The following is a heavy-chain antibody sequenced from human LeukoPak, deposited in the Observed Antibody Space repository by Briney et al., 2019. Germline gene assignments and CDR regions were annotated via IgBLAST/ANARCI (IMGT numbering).Heavy chain of an antibody. Sequence: ASVKVSCKASGYTFTSYGISWVRQAPGQGLEWMGWISAYNGNTNYAQKLQGRVTMTTDTSTSTAYMELRCLRSDDTAVYYCARDVRGSWFGGGGNYIDYWGQGTLVTVSS. CDR1: GYTFTSYG. CDR2: ISAYNGNT. CDR3: ARDVRGSWFGGGGNYIDY. J-gene: IGHJ4*02. D-gene: IGHD3-10*01. V-gene: IGHV1-18*01.